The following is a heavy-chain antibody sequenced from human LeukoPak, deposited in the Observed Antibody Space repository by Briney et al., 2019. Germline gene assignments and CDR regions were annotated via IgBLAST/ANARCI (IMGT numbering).Heavy chain of an antibody. CDR3: ARGGAVVVPAALFDP. CDR1: GFTFSSYA. CDR2: ISYDGSNK. J-gene: IGHJ5*02. V-gene: IGHV3-30*01. D-gene: IGHD2-2*01. Sequence: GGSLRLPCAASGFTFSSYAMHWVRQAPGKGLEWVAVISYDGSNKYYADSVKGRFTISRDNSKNTLYLQMNSLRAEDTAVYYCARGGAVVVPAALFDPWGQGTLVTVSS.